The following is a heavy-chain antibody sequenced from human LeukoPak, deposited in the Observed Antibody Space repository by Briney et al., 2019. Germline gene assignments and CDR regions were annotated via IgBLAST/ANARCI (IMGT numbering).Heavy chain of an antibody. Sequence: GGSLRLSCAASGFTFSDYYMRWIRQAPGKGLEWVSVIDRGGSKYYADSVKGRFTISRDNSKNTLYLQMSSLRAEDTAVYYCARDRSPPDCSGGSCYILGLDYWGQGTLVTVSS. V-gene: IGHV3-66*02. CDR2: IDRGGSK. J-gene: IGHJ4*02. D-gene: IGHD2-15*01. CDR3: ARDRSPPDCSGGSCYILGLDY. CDR1: GFTFSDYY.